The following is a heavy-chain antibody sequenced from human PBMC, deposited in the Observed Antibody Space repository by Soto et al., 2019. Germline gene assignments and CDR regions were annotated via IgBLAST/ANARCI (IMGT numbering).Heavy chain of an antibody. CDR1: GFTFSSYS. CDR3: PRGHQYYYGSGSYYEWFDP. V-gene: IGHV3-21*01. CDR2: ISSSSSYI. D-gene: IGHD3-10*01. J-gene: IGHJ5*02. Sequence: EVQLVESGGGLVKPGGSLRLSCAASGFTFSSYSMNWVRQAPGKGLEWVSSISSSSSYIYYADSVKGRFTISRDNAKNSLYLQMNSLRAEDTAVYYCPRGHQYYYGSGSYYEWFDPWGQGTLVTVSS.